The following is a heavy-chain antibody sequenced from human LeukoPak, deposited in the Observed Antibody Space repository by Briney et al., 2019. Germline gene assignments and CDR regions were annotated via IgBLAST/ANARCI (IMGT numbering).Heavy chain of an antibody. Sequence: SETLSLPCAVYGGSFSGYYWSWIRQPPGKGLEWIGEINHSGSTNYNPSLKRRVTISVDTSKNHFSLKLRSVTAADTAVYYCARGLKYCSSTSCYSRNYYYYMD. D-gene: IGHD2-2*01. CDR1: GGSFSGYY. CDR2: INHSGST. CDR3: ARGLKYCSSTSCYSRNYYYYMD. V-gene: IGHV4-34*01. J-gene: IGHJ6*03.